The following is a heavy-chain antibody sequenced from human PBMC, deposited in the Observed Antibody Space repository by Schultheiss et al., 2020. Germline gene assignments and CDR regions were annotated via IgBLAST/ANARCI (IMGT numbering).Heavy chain of an antibody. CDR1: GFTFMSYT. CDR2: ISSSSSYI. J-gene: IGHJ6*02. V-gene: IGHV3-21*01. CDR3: ARAYCSSTNCYKGYYYYYGMTS. D-gene: IGHD2-2*02. Sequence: GGSLRLSCAASGFTFMSYTMNWVRQAPGKGLEWVSSISSSSSYIYYADSVKGRFTISRDNAKNSLNLQMNSLRAEDTAVYYCARAYCSSTNCYKGYYYYYGMTSGAKGPRSPSP.